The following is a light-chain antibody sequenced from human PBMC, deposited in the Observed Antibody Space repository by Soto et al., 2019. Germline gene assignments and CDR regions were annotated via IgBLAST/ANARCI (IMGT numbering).Light chain of an antibody. CDR1: SSDVGGYNY. CDR2: EVT. J-gene: IGLJ2*01. V-gene: IGLV2-8*01. Sequence: QSALTQPPSASGSLGQSVTISCTGTSSDVGGYNYVSWHQQHPGKAPKLMIYEVTKRPSGVPDRLSGSKSGNTASLTVSGLQAEDAADYYCSSFAGGGNPVLFGGGTKLTVL. CDR3: SSFAGGGNPVL.